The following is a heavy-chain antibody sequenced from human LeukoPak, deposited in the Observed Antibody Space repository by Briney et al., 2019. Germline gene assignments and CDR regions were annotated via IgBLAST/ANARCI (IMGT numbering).Heavy chain of an antibody. V-gene: IGHV3-23*01. Sequence: PGGSLRLSCAASGFTFSSYAMSWVRQAPGKGLEWVSAISGSGGSTYYADSVKGRFTISRDNSKNTLYLQMNSLRAEDTAVYYCAKDGLPRYSSGWYREGYYFDYWGQGTLVTVSS. CDR1: GFTFSSYA. CDR3: AKDGLPRYSSGWYREGYYFDY. CDR2: ISGSGGST. J-gene: IGHJ4*02. D-gene: IGHD6-19*01.